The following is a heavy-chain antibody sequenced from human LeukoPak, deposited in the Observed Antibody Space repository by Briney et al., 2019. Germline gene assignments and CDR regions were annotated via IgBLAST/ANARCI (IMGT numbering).Heavy chain of an antibody. Sequence: GAAVKVSCKASVYTFTGYYIYWVRHAPGQGREWRGWIKPKSGGTHSAQTLWGRVTMTRDTSISTAYMELSRLRSDDTAVYYCAVTTLIEYYFDCWGQGTLVTVSS. J-gene: IGHJ4*02. CDR3: AVTTLIEYYFDC. D-gene: IGHD1-14*01. CDR1: VYTFTGYY. CDR2: IKPKSGGT. V-gene: IGHV1-2*02.